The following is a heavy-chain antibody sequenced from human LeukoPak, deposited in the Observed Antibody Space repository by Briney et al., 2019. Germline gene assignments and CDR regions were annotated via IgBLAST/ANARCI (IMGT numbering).Heavy chain of an antibody. CDR1: GFTFSSYA. Sequence: GGSLRLSCAASGFTFSSYAMSWVRQAPGKGLEWVSAISGSGGSTYYADSVKGRFTISRDNAKNSLYLQMNSLRAEDTAVYYCAREGRYSGWYQNWYFDLWGQGTLVTVSS. CDR2: ISGSGGST. V-gene: IGHV3-23*01. CDR3: AREGRYSGWYQNWYFDL. J-gene: IGHJ2*01. D-gene: IGHD6-19*01.